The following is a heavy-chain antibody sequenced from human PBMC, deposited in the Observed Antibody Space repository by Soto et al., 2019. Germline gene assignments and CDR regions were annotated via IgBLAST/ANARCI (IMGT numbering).Heavy chain of an antibody. D-gene: IGHD2-21*01. CDR2: ISSSSSTI. CDR1: GFTFSSYS. J-gene: IGHJ4*02. Sequence: GGSLRLSCAASGFTFSSYSMNWVRQAPGKGLEWVSYISSSSSTIYYADSGKGRFTISRDNAKNSLYLQMNSLRAEDTAVYYCAVAYCGGDCYPGPPSFGHDYWGQGTLVTVSS. V-gene: IGHV3-48*01. CDR3: AVAYCGGDCYPGPPSFGHDY.